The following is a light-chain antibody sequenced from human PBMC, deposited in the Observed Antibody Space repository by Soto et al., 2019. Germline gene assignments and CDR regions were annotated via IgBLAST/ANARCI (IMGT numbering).Light chain of an antibody. Sequence: QPVLTQSSSASASLGSSVKLTCTLTSGHRTYTIAWHQQQPGKAPRFLMKLERSGNYNKGSGIPDRFSGSSSGADRYLTISKLQFEDEADYYCETWDTNTRVFGGGTKLTVL. J-gene: IGLJ3*02. V-gene: IGLV4-60*02. CDR3: ETWDTNTRV. CDR2: LERSGNY. CDR1: SGHRTYT.